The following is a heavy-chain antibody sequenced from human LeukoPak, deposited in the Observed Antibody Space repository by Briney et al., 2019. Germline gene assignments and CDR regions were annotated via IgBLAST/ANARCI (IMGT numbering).Heavy chain of an antibody. CDR3: ARGLVGATFDAFDI. J-gene: IGHJ3*02. CDR2: ISGSGGST. D-gene: IGHD1-26*01. V-gene: IGHV3-23*01. Sequence: GGSLRLSCAASGFTFSSYSMNWVRQAPGKGLEWVSAISGSGGSTYYADSVKGRFTISRDNSKNTLYLQMNSLRAEDTAVYYCARGLVGATFDAFDIWGQGTMVTVSS. CDR1: GFTFSSYS.